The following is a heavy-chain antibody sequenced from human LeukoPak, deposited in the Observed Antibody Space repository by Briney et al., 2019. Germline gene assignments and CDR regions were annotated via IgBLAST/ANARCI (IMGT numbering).Heavy chain of an antibody. J-gene: IGHJ4*02. Sequence: SETLSLTCAVYGGSFSGYYWSWIRQPPGKGLEWIGEINHSGSTNYNPSLKSRVTISVDTSKNQFSLKLSSVTAADTAVYYCATNEERGYQLLPFDYWGQGTLVTVSS. CDR1: GGSFSGYY. V-gene: IGHV4-34*01. CDR2: INHSGST. D-gene: IGHD2-2*01. CDR3: ATNEERGYQLLPFDY.